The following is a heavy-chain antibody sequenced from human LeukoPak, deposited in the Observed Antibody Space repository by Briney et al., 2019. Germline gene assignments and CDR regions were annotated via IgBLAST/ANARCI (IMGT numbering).Heavy chain of an antibody. V-gene: IGHV3-30*03. CDR2: ISDDGSNK. CDR1: GFTFSNYG. CDR3: ARGTIAAAEDYYYYYGMDV. J-gene: IGHJ6*02. D-gene: IGHD6-13*01. Sequence: GGSLRLSCTASGFTFSNYGMHWVRQAPGKGLDWVAIISDDGSNKYYADSVQGRFTISRDNAKNSLYLQMNSLRAEDTAVYYCARGTIAAAEDYYYYYGMDVWGQGTTVTVSS.